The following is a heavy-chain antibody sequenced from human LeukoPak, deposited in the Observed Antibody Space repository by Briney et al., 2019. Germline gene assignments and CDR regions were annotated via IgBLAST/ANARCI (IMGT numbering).Heavy chain of an antibody. Sequence: TSETLSLTCAVSDYSISSGYYWGWIRQPPGKGLEWIGSIYHSGSTYYNPSLKSRVTISVDTSKNQFSLKLSSVTAADTAVYYCARGYSSGRKDYWGQGTLVTVSS. V-gene: IGHV4-38-2*01. J-gene: IGHJ4*02. CDR1: DYSISSGYY. CDR3: ARGYSSGRKDY. CDR2: IYHSGST. D-gene: IGHD6-19*01.